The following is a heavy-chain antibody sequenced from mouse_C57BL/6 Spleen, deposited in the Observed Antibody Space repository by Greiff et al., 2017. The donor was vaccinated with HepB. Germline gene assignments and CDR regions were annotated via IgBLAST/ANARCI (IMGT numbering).Heavy chain of an antibody. V-gene: IGHV5-17*01. CDR3: ARGGRLRRDWYFDV. J-gene: IGHJ1*03. Sequence: EVHLVESGGGLVKPGGSLKLSCAASGFTFSDYGMHWVRQAPEKGLEWVAYISSGSSTIYYADTVKGRFTISRDNAKNTLFLQMTSLRSEDTAMYYCARGGRLRRDWYFDVWGTGTTVTVSS. CDR1: GFTFSDYG. D-gene: IGHD2-4*01. CDR2: ISSGSSTI.